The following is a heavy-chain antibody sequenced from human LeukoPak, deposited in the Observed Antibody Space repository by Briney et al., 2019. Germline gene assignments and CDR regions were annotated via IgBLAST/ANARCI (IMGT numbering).Heavy chain of an antibody. CDR2: INPYSGGT. Sequence: EASVKVSCKASGYTFSDYYMHWVRQAPGQGLEWMGWINPYSGGTNYAEKFQGRVTMTGDTSITTAYMELSSLRSDDTAMYYCATLRRSGWYIGDWGQGTLVTVSS. V-gene: IGHV1-2*02. CDR3: ATLRRSGWYIGD. J-gene: IGHJ4*02. CDR1: GYTFSDYY. D-gene: IGHD6-19*01.